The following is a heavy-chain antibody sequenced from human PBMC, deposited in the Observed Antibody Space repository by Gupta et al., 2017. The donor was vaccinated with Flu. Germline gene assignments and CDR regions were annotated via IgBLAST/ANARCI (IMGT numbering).Heavy chain of an antibody. J-gene: IGHJ4*02. D-gene: IGHD2-15*01. CDR2: VHYSGSGST. V-gene: IGHV4-59*01. CDR3: ARGGVEVPAAVPIDH. Sequence: PGKGLEWIGYVHYSGSGSTNYNPSLKSRVTISLDMSKSQFSLNLKSVTAADTAIYYCARGGVEVPAAVPIDHWGQGTLVTVSS.